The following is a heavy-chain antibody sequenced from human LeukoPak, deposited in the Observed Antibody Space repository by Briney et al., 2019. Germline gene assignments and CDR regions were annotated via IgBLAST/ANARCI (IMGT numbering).Heavy chain of an antibody. D-gene: IGHD3-22*01. CDR3: ARGSPYYDTSGYYNF. Sequence: PGGSLRLSCAASGFTFSSYEMNWVRQAPGKGLEWVSYISSGSSSTYYADSVEGRFTISRDNAKNSLYLQMNSLRAADTAVYYCARGSPYYDTSGYYNFWGQGTLVTVSS. J-gene: IGHJ4*02. CDR2: ISSGSSST. V-gene: IGHV3-48*03. CDR1: GFTFSSYE.